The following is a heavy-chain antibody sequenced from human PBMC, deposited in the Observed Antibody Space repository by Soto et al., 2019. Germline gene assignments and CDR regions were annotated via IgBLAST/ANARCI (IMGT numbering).Heavy chain of an antibody. CDR3: ARVVPGAQAWFGP. D-gene: IGHD2-2*01. CDR1: GYTFSNYG. CDR2: ISLYSDGT. V-gene: IGHV1-18*01. Sequence: QVQLVQSGGEVKRPGASVKVSCKTSGYTFSNYGITWVRQAPGQPLEWLGWISLYSDGTNYAQKFQGRVSMTTDTSTAPAHMELRSLRSDDTAVYYCARVVPGAQAWFGPWGQGTLVTVSS. J-gene: IGHJ5*02.